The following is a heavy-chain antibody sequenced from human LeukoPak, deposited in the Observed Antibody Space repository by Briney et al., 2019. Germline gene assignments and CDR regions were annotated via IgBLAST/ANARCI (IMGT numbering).Heavy chain of an antibody. J-gene: IGHJ4*02. Sequence: GGSLRLSCSASGFTFSSYAMHWVRQAPGKGLEWVSYISGSGSIIFQADSVKGRFTISRDNAKNSLFLQMNSLRDEDTALYYCARDRYYGSGSYQNAGGCFDYWGLGTLVTVSS. CDR2: ISGSGSII. D-gene: IGHD3-10*01. CDR1: GFTFSSYA. CDR3: ARDRYYGSGSYQNAGGCFDY. V-gene: IGHV3-48*02.